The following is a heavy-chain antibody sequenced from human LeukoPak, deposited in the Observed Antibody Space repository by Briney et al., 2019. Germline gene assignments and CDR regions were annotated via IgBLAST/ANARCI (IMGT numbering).Heavy chain of an antibody. CDR1: GYSFTSYW. J-gene: IGHJ3*02. V-gene: IGHV5-51*01. Sequence: GASLKISRKGSGYSFTSYWIGWVRQLPGKGLEWMGIIYPGDSDTRYSPSFQGQVTISADKSISTAYLQWSSLKASDTAMYYCARHSLYYYDSSGYYHAWGAFDIWGQGTMVTVSS. CDR3: ARHSLYYYDSSGYYHAWGAFDI. CDR2: IYPGDSDT. D-gene: IGHD3-22*01.